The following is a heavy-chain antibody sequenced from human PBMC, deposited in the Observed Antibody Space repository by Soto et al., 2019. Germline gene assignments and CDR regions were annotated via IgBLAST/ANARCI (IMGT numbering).Heavy chain of an antibody. CDR1: GGSISSGDYY. V-gene: IGHV4-30-4*01. Sequence: SETLSLTCSVFGGSISSGDYYWSWIRQPPGKGLEWIGYMFYVGATYYNPSLKSRVTISVNTSKNQFSLKLNSVTAADTAVYYCARVGPWVPYYYDSSPYTFENWFDPWGQGTLVTVSS. D-gene: IGHD3-22*01. CDR3: ARVGPWVPYYYDSSPYTFENWFDP. J-gene: IGHJ5*02. CDR2: MFYVGAT.